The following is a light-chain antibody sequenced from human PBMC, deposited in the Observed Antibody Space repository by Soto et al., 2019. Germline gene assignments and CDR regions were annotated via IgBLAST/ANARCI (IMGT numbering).Light chain of an antibody. CDR1: QSISSW. CDR2: KAS. CDR3: QQYGSSSPWT. J-gene: IGKJ1*01. Sequence: DIQMTHSPSTLSASVGDRVTITCRASQSISSWLAWYQQKPGKAPKLLIYKASSLETGVPSRFSGSGSGTEFTLTISSLQPDDFASYYCQQYGSSSPWTFGQGTKVEVK. V-gene: IGKV1-5*03.